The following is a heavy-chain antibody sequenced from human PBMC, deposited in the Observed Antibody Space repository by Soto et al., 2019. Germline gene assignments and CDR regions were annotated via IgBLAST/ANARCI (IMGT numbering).Heavy chain of an antibody. V-gene: IGHV1-2*02. J-gene: IGHJ4*02. Sequence: QVQLVQSGAEVKKPGASVKVSCKASGYTFTGYYMHWVRQAPGQGLEWMGWINPNSGGTNYAQKFQGRVTIARDTSISTAYMELSRLRSDDTAVYYCAREDQYSGSYLFNYWGQGTLVTVSS. CDR1: GYTFTGYY. CDR3: AREDQYSGSYLFNY. CDR2: INPNSGGT. D-gene: IGHD1-26*01.